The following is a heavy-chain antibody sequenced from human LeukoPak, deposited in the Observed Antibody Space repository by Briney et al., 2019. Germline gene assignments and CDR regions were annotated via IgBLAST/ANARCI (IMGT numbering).Heavy chain of an antibody. CDR2: IYYSGST. CDR3: AKHYMGSSYNHGLDC. Sequence: SETLSLTCAVSGGSISSNSYYWGWLRQPPGKGLEWIGSIYYSGSTYYNPSLKSRVTISVDTSKNQFSLKLSSVTAADTALYYCAKHYMGSSYNHGLDCWGQGTLVTVSS. CDR1: GGSISSNSYY. D-gene: IGHD3-10*01. J-gene: IGHJ4*02. V-gene: IGHV4-39*01.